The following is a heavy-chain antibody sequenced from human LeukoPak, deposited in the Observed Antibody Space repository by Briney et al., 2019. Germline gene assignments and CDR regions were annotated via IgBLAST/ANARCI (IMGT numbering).Heavy chain of an antibody. Sequence: ASVKVSCKASGYTFTSYYMHWVRQAPGQGLEWMGIINPSGGSTSYAQKFQGRVTMTRDTSTSTVYMELSSLGSEDTAVYYCARDSRNNYYDSSCFDYWGQGTLVTVSS. D-gene: IGHD3-22*01. V-gene: IGHV1-46*01. CDR3: ARDSRNNYYDSSCFDY. CDR2: INPSGGST. J-gene: IGHJ4*02. CDR1: GYTFTSYY.